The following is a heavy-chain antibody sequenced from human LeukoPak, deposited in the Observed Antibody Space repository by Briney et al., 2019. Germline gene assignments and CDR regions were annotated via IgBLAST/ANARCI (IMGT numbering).Heavy chain of an antibody. CDR3: ATGQWLDRDY. J-gene: IGHJ4*02. V-gene: IGHV1-24*01. Sequence: ASVKVSCKVSGSRLTEFSMHWVRQAPGKGLEWMGGFSPDHGETLYAQRFQGRVAVTEDRSTDTAYMELSSLRSEDTAVYYCATGQWLDRDYWGQGTLVTVSS. D-gene: IGHD6-19*01. CDR1: GSRLTEFS. CDR2: FSPDHGET.